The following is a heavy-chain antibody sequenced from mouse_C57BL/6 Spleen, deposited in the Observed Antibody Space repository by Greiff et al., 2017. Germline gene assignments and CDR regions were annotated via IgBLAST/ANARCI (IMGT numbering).Heavy chain of an antibody. CDR1: GYTFTSYW. CDR2: IDPSDSYT. Sequence: QVQLQQPGAELVRPGTSVKLSCKASGYTFTSYWMHWVKQRPGQGLEWIGVIDPSDSYTNYNQKFKGKATLTVDTSSSTTYMQLSSLTSEDSAVYYCARETVYFDYWGQGTTLTVSS. D-gene: IGHD1-1*01. CDR3: ARETVYFDY. V-gene: IGHV1-59*01. J-gene: IGHJ2*01.